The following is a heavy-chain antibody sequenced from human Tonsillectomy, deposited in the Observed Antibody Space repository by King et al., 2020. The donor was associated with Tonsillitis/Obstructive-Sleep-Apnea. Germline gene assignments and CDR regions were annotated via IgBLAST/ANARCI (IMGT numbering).Heavy chain of an antibody. CDR1: GYTFTRYY. Sequence: VQLVQSGAEVKTPGASVKVSCKASGYTFTRYYIHWVRQARGQGLEWMGIINPSTGITTYAQKFKGRVTMTTDTSASTVYLELSSLRSEDTAVYYCARDDFVGRYIDFWGQGTLVTVSS. CDR3: ARDDFVGRYIDF. D-gene: IGHD3/OR15-3a*01. CDR2: INPSTGIT. J-gene: IGHJ4*02. V-gene: IGHV1-46*01.